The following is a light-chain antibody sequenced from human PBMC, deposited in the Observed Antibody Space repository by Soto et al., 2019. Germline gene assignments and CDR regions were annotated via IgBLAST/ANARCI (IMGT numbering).Light chain of an antibody. CDR2: SSS. CDR3: QQYNKWPPYT. CDR1: QSVSSD. V-gene: IGKV3-15*01. Sequence: EVVMTQSPATLSVSPGERAILSCRASQSVSSDLAWYQQKPGQAPRLLIFSSSIRATDVPGRFSGSGSGTEFTLTISNLQSEDFAVYYCQQYNKWPPYTFGQGTKVEIK. J-gene: IGKJ1*01.